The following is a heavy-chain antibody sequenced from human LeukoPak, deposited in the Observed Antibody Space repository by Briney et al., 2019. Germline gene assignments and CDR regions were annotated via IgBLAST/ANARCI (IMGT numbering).Heavy chain of an antibody. D-gene: IGHD6-13*01. CDR3: ASLSIAAAEN. CDR2: IIPIFGTA. Sequence: SVKVTCKASGGTFSSYAISWVRQAPGQGLEWMGRIIPIFGTANYAQKFQGRVTITTDESTSTAYMELSSLRSEDMAVYYCASLSIAAAENWGQGTLVTVSS. CDR1: GGTFSSYA. V-gene: IGHV1-69*05. J-gene: IGHJ4*02.